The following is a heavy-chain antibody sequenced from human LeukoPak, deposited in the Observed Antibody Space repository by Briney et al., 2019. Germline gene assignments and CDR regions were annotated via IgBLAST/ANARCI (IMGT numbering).Heavy chain of an antibody. CDR2: LNPSGDGT. CDR3: ARESSFYYYGMDV. D-gene: IGHD6-6*01. CDR1: GYTFTAYY. V-gene: IGHV1-46*01. J-gene: IGHJ6*02. Sequence: ASVKVSCKASGYTFTAYYIHWVRQAPGQGLEWVGKLNPSGDGTDYAQKFQGRVTMARDTYTSTVYMELSSLRSEDTAVYFCARESSFYYYGMDVWGQGTTVTVSS.